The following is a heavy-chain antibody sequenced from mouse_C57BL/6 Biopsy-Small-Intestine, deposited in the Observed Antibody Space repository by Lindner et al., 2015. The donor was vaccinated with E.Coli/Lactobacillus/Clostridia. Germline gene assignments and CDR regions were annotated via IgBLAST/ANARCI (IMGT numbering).Heavy chain of an antibody. Sequence: VQLQESGGDLVKPGGSLKLSCAASGFTFSTFGMSWVRQTPDKRLEWVATITSGGSYTYYPDRVKGRFTISRDNAKNTLFLQMSSLKSEDSAMYYCARSFYYVLGYWGQGTSVTVSS. CDR2: ITSGGSYT. V-gene: IGHV5-6*01. CDR3: ARSFYYVLGY. J-gene: IGHJ4*01. CDR1: GFTFSTFG.